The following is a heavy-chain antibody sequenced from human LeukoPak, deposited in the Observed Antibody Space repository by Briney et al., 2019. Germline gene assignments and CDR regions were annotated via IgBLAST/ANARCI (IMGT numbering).Heavy chain of an antibody. V-gene: IGHV4-30-2*01. CDR1: GDSISSGGYY. J-gene: IGHJ3*02. CDR3: ARADSSGKDDAFDI. Sequence: SQTLSLTCTVSGDSISSGGYYWSWIRQPPGKSLEWMGYIYHSGSTYYNPSLKSRVTISVDRSKNQFSLKLSSVTAADTAVYYCARADSSGKDDAFDIWGQGTMVTVSS. D-gene: IGHD3-22*01. CDR2: IYHSGST.